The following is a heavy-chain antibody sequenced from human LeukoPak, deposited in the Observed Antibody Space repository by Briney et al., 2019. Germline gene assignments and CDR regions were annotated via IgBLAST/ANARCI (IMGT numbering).Heavy chain of an antibody. D-gene: IGHD5-18*01. Sequence: PSETLSLTCTVSGGSISSSSYYWGWIRQPPGKGLEWIGSIYYSGSTYYNPSLKSRVTISVDTSKNQFSLKLSSVTAADTAVYYCATPRGYSYGSKDQYYFDYWGQGTLVTVSS. V-gene: IGHV4-39*01. CDR1: GGSISSSSYY. CDR3: ATPRGYSYGSKDQYYFDY. J-gene: IGHJ4*02. CDR2: IYYSGST.